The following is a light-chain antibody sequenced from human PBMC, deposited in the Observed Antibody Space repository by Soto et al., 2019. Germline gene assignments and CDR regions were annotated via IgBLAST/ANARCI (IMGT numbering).Light chain of an antibody. V-gene: IGLV1-44*01. J-gene: IGLJ1*01. Sequence: QSVLTQPPSASGTPGQRVAFSCSGSSSNIGANTVSWYQQLPGAAPKLLIYSHSQRPSGVPDRFSGSKSGTSASLAISGLQSDDEADYYSAAWDDSLNGYVFGTGTKVTVL. CDR1: SSNIGANT. CDR3: AAWDDSLNGYV. CDR2: SHS.